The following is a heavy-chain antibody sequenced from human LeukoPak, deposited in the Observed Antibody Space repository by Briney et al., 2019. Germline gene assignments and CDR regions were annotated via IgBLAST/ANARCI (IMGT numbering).Heavy chain of an antibody. J-gene: IGHJ4*02. Sequence: GGSLRLSCAASGFAFSSYWMSWVRQAPGKGLEWVANIKQDGSEKYYVDSVKGRFTISRDNAKNSLYLQMNSLRAEDTAVYYCARGYYNYDSSGYYLWGQGTLVTVSS. D-gene: IGHD3-22*01. CDR2: IKQDGSEK. CDR1: GFAFSSYW. V-gene: IGHV3-7*01. CDR3: ARGYYNYDSSGYYL.